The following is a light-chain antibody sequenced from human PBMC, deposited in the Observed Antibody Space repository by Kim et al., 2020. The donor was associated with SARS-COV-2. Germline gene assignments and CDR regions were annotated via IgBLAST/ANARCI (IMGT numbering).Light chain of an antibody. CDR3: QYYGSSPWP. Sequence: APGEGGTPSSRASHILTGNYLAWYQQKAGQAPRLLIHGASSRAAGIPDRFSGSGSGIDFTLTISRLEPEDFAVYYCQYYGSSPWPFGQGTKVDIK. V-gene: IGKV3-20*01. CDR1: HILTGNY. J-gene: IGKJ1*01. CDR2: GAS.